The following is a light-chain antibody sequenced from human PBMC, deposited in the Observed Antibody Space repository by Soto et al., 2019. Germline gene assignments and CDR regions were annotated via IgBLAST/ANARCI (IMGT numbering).Light chain of an antibody. Sequence: EIVLTQSPGTLSLSPGERATLSCRASQSVSSNYLAWYQHRPGQAPRLLIYDASSRATGIPDRFSGSGSGTDVPLTISRLEPEAFAVYYCQQYGNSPRTFGQGTKVEIK. CDR3: QQYGNSPRT. V-gene: IGKV3-20*01. CDR2: DAS. J-gene: IGKJ1*01. CDR1: QSVSSNY.